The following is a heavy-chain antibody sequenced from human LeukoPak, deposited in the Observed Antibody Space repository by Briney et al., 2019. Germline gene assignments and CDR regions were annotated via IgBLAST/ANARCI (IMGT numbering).Heavy chain of an antibody. CDR3: AKDSSNYVYWFDP. V-gene: IGHV3-23*01. J-gene: IGHJ5*02. Sequence: LAGGSLRLSCAASGFTFSSYAMSWVRQAPGKGLEWVSAISGSGGSTYYADSVKGRFTISRDNSKNTLYLQMNSLRAEDTAVYYCAKDSSNYVYWFDPWGQGALVTVSS. D-gene: IGHD4-11*01. CDR1: GFTFSSYA. CDR2: ISGSGGST.